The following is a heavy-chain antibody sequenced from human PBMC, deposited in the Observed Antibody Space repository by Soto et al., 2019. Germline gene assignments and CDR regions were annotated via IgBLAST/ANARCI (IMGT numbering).Heavy chain of an antibody. CDR1: GFTFSTTN. Sequence: GGSLRLSCEASGFTFSTTNMSWVRQPPGKGLEWVSTIYGDGRTTYYAASERGRFSIVRDNSKNMVYLQMDSRRVDDTAIYYWVKKSGWLNSWGEGSWVTVSS. CDR3: VKKSGWLNS. J-gene: IGHJ5*01. V-gene: IGHV3-23*01. CDR2: IYGDGRTT. D-gene: IGHD3-10*01.